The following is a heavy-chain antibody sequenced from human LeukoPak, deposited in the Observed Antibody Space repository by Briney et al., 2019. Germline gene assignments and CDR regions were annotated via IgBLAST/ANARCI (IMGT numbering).Heavy chain of an antibody. Sequence: GGSLRLSCAASGFSFSTYWMSWVRQAPGKGLEWVANIKQDGSEKYYVDSVKGRFTISRDNTKNSLYLQMNSLRAEDTAVNYCAVNRWGVVAGSDYWGQGTLVTVSS. J-gene: IGHJ4*02. CDR2: IKQDGSEK. D-gene: IGHD3-16*01. V-gene: IGHV3-7*03. CDR1: GFSFSTYW. CDR3: AVNRWGVVAGSDY.